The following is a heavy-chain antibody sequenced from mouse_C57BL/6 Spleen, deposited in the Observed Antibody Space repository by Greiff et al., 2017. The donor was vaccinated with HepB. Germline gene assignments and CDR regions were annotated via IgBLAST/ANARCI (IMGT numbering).Heavy chain of an antibody. D-gene: IGHD2-1*01. J-gene: IGHJ3*01. Sequence: VQLQQPGAELVRPGSSVKLSCKASGYTFTSYWMDWVKQRPGQGLEWIGNIYPSDSETHYNHKFKDKATLTVDKSSSTAYMQLSSLTSEDSAVYDCGFGNKAWCAYWGQGTLVTVAA. CDR2: IYPSDSET. CDR3: GFGNKAWCAY. V-gene: IGHV1-61*01. CDR1: GYTFTSYW.